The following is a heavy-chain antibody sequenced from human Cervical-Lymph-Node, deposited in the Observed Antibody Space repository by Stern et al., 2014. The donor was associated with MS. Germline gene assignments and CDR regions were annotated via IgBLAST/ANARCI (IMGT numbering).Heavy chain of an antibody. CDR2: IIPILGTS. CDR1: GGTFSSYA. Sequence: QVQLVQSGAEVKKPGASVKVSCKASGGTFSSYAISWVRQAPGQGLEWMGGIIPILGTSHYAQKFQGRVTITADESTSTAYMELSSLRSEDTAVYYCARGQYYGDSRGIDYWGQGTLVTVSS. D-gene: IGHD4-17*01. J-gene: IGHJ4*02. CDR3: ARGQYYGDSRGIDY. V-gene: IGHV1-69*01.